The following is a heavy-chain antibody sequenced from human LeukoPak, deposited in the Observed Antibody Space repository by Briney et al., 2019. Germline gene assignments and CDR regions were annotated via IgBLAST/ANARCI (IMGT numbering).Heavy chain of an antibody. V-gene: IGHV3-7*01. CDR3: ARDSGYYDSSGYIDY. CDR2: IKQDGSEK. D-gene: IGHD3-22*01. J-gene: IGHJ4*02. CDR1: GFTFSSYW. Sequence: GGSLRLSCAASGFTFSSYWMSWVRQAPGKGLEWVANIKQDGSEKYYVDSVNGRFTISRYNAKNSLYLQMNSLRAEDTAVYYCARDSGYYDSSGYIDYWGQGTLVTVSS.